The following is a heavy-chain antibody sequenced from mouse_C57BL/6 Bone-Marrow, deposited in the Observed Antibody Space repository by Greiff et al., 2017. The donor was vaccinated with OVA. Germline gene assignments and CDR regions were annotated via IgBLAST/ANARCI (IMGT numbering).Heavy chain of an antibody. CDR1: GYAFSSSW. V-gene: IGHV1-82*01. Sequence: QVQLKESGPELVKPGASVKISCKASGYAFSSSWMNWVKQRPGKGLEWIGRIYPGDGDTNYNGKFKGKATLTADKSSSTAYMQLSSLTSEDSAVYFCARSSPFPYWGQGTLVTVSA. CDR3: ARSSPFPY. J-gene: IGHJ3*01. CDR2: IYPGDGDT.